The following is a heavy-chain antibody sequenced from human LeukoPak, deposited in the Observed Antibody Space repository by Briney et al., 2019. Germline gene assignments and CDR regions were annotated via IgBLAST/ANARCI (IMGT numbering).Heavy chain of an antibody. CDR2: IYPDDSDT. Sequence: GESLKISCKGSGYSFTTYWIGWVRQMPGKGLEWMGIIYPDDSDTRYSPSFEGRVTFSVDKSINTAYLQWTSLKASDAALYYCARGGYCSSTSCPGGYFDPWGQGTLVTVSS. CDR3: ARGGYCSSTSCPGGYFDP. CDR1: GYSFTTYW. V-gene: IGHV5-51*01. J-gene: IGHJ5*02. D-gene: IGHD2-2*01.